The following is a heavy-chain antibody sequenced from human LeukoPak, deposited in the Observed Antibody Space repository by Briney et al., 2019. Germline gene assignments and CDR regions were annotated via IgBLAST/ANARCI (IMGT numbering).Heavy chain of an antibody. D-gene: IGHD3-9*01. CDR2: ISSSGSTI. V-gene: IGHV3-48*03. Sequence: GASLRLSCAASGFIFSNYAMNWVRQAPGKGLEWVSYISSSGSTIYYADSVKGRFTISRDNAKNSLYLQMNSLRAEDTAVYYCARFFRTTFDILTGYYNYFDYWGQGTLVTVSS. J-gene: IGHJ4*02. CDR1: GFIFSNYA. CDR3: ARFFRTTFDILTGYYNYFDY.